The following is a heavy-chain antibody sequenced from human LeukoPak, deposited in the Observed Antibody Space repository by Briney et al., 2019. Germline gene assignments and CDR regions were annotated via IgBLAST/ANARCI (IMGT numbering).Heavy chain of an antibody. CDR3: AKELRFLEWFRDY. Sequence: ASVKVSCKASGYTFTSYDINWVRQATGQGLEWMGWMNPNSGNTGYAQKFQGRVTMTRNTSISTAYMELSSLRSEDTAVYYCAKELRFLEWFRDYWGQGTLVTVSS. CDR2: MNPNSGNT. V-gene: IGHV1-8*01. D-gene: IGHD3-3*01. J-gene: IGHJ4*02. CDR1: GYTFTSYD.